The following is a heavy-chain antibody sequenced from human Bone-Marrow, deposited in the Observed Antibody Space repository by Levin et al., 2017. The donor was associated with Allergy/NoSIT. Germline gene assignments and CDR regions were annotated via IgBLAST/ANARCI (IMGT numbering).Heavy chain of an antibody. D-gene: IGHD2-2*01. CDR2: ISYDGSNK. CDR3: ARGETPIRYCISTSCYLGGNWFDP. V-gene: IGHV3-30-3*01. J-gene: IGHJ5*02. Sequence: LSLTCAASGFTFSSSAMHWVRQAPGKGLEWVAVISYDGSNKYYADSVKGRFTISRDNSKNTLYLQMNSLRAEDTAVYYCARGETPIRYCISTSCYLGGNWFDPWGQGTLVTVSS. CDR1: GFTFSSSA.